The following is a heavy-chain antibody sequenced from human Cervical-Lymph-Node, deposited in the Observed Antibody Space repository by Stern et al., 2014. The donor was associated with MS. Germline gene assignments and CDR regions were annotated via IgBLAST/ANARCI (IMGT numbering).Heavy chain of an antibody. CDR2: IYYSGSA. CDR3: ARKADWGDYFDY. V-gene: IGHV4-59*08. D-gene: IGHD7-27*01. J-gene: IGHJ4*02. Sequence: QVQLVQSGPGLLKPSETLSLTCTVSGDSFRTYFWTWIRHPPGRTLEWIGYIYYSGSANYNPSLKSRVTMSVDTSNKQFSLKLNSVTAADTAVYYWARKADWGDYFDYWGQGALVTVSP. CDR1: GDSFRTYF.